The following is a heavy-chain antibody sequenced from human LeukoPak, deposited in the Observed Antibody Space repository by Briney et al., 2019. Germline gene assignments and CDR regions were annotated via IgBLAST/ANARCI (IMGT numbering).Heavy chain of an antibody. Sequence: PGRSLRLSCAASGFTFDDYAMHWVRQAPGKGLEWVSGISWNSGSIGYADSVKGRFTISRDNAKNSLYLQMNSLRAEDMALYYCAKGITFGGVIVPMAFDYWGQGTLVTVS. CDR1: GFTFDDYA. D-gene: IGHD3-16*02. CDR2: ISWNSGSI. J-gene: IGHJ4*02. V-gene: IGHV3-9*03. CDR3: AKGITFGGVIVPMAFDY.